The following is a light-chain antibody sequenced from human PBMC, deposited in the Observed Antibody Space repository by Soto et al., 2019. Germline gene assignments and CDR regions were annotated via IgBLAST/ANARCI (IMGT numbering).Light chain of an antibody. CDR3: QQYGSSPYVT. Sequence: EIVLTQSPGTLSLSPEERATLSCRASQSVSSSYLAWYQQKPGQAPRLLIYGASSRATGIPDRFSGSGSGTDFTLTISRLEPEDFAVYYCQQYGSSPYVTFGQGTKVDIK. CDR2: GAS. V-gene: IGKV3-20*01. CDR1: QSVSSSY. J-gene: IGKJ1*01.